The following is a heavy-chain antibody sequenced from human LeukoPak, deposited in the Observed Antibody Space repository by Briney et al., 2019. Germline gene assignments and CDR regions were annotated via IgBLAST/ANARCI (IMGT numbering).Heavy chain of an antibody. J-gene: IGHJ6*02. CDR1: GFTVSNNY. CDR2: IYAGVNT. Sequence: PGGSLRLSCAASGFTVSNNYMNWVRQAPGKGLEWVSVIYAGVNTYYADSAKGRFTISRDNSKNTLYLHMNSLRAEDTAVYYCARGQLDAYSYYYGLDVWGQGTTVTVSS. D-gene: IGHD6-13*01. CDR3: ARGQLDAYSYYYGLDV. V-gene: IGHV3-66*01.